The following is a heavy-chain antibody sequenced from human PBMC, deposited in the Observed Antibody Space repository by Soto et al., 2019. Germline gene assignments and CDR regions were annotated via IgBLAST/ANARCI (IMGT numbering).Heavy chain of an antibody. J-gene: IGHJ4*02. CDR3: ARQRTRDGYNYGDYFDY. CDR1: GYSFTSYW. CDR2: IYPGDSDT. V-gene: IGHV5-51*01. D-gene: IGHD1-1*01. Sequence: PGESLKISCKGSGYSFTSYWIGWVRQMPGKGLEWMGIIYPGDSDTRYSPSFQGQVTISADKSISTAYLQWSGLKASDTAMYYCARQRTRDGYNYGDYFDYWGQGTLVTVSS.